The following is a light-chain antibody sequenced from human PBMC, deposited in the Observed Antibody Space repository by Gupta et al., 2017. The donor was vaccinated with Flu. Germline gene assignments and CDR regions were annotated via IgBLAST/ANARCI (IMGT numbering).Light chain of an antibody. J-gene: IGKJ3*01. V-gene: IGKV1-33*01. CDR1: QDISDH. Sequence: DIHMTQSPSSMSASVGDRVTITCQASQDISDHLNWYQQREGQAPNLLVYDASNLETGVPSRFSGSGSGTHFTLSISSLQPEDYAIYYCQQYNHSPPGVTFGPGTKV. CDR2: DAS. CDR3: QQYNHSPPGVT.